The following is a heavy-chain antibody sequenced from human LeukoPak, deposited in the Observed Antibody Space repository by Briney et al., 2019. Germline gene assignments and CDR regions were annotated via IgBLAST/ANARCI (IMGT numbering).Heavy chain of an antibody. CDR1: GYSISSGYY. CDR2: IYHSGST. D-gene: IGHD2-2*01. Sequence: SETLSLTCTVSGYSISSGYYWGWIRQPPGKGLEWIGSIYHSGSTYYNPSLKSRVTISVDTSKNQFSLKLSSVTAADTAVYYCARQTIVPAAIGQKNWFDPWGQGTLVTVSS. J-gene: IGHJ5*02. V-gene: IGHV4-38-2*02. CDR3: ARQTIVPAAIGQKNWFDP.